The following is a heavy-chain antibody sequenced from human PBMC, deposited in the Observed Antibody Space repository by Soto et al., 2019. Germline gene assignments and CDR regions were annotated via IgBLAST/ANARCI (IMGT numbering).Heavy chain of an antibody. J-gene: IGHJ4*02. Sequence: SETLSLTCAVYGGSFSGYYWSWIRQPPGKGLEWIGEINHSGSTNYNPSLKSRVTISVDTSKNQFSLKLSSVTAADTAVYYCARSYYDFWSGYYFDYWGQGTLVTVSS. CDR1: GGSFSGYY. D-gene: IGHD3-3*01. CDR2: INHSGST. CDR3: ARSYYDFWSGYYFDY. V-gene: IGHV4-34*01.